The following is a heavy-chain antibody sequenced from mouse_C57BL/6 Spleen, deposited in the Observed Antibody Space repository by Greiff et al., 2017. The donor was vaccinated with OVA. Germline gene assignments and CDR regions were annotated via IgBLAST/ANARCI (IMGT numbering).Heavy chain of an antibody. CDR2: IHPNSGST. Sequence: QVQLQQPGAELVKPGASVKLSCKASGYTFTSYWMHWVKQRPGQGLEWIGMIHPNSGSTNYNEKFKSKATLTVDKSYSTAYMQLSSLTSEDSAVYYCARAGNWDGFAYWGQGTLVTVSA. D-gene: IGHD4-1*01. CDR1: GYTFTSYW. J-gene: IGHJ3*01. V-gene: IGHV1-64*01. CDR3: ARAGNWDGFAY.